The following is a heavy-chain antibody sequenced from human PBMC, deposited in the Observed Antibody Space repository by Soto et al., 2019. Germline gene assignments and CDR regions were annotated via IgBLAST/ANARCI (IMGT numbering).Heavy chain of an antibody. V-gene: IGHV4-59*08. CDR2: VFYSGHS. D-gene: IGHD5-12*01. CDR3: ATGVATTEWDS. Sequence: QVQLQESGPGLVKPSETLSLTCTVSGGSISSNYWSWIRQPPGKGLEWIAYVFYSGHSDYNPSLKSRVTISVDTSKNQCSLKMSSVTAADTAVYYCATGVATTEWDSWGQGTLVTVSS. CDR1: GGSISSNY. J-gene: IGHJ4*02.